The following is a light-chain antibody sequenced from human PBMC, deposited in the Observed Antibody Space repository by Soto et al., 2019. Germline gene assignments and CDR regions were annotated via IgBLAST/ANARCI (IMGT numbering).Light chain of an antibody. CDR2: EVS. J-gene: IGLJ1*01. CDR1: SSDVGSYNL. CDR3: CTYACSSTLLI. Sequence: QSVLTQPASVSGSPGQSITISCTGTSSDVGSYNLVSWYQQHPGKAPKLMIYEVSKRPSGVSNRFSGSKSGNTASLTISGLQAEDEADYYACTYACSSTLLIFGTGTKVTV. V-gene: IGLV2-23*02.